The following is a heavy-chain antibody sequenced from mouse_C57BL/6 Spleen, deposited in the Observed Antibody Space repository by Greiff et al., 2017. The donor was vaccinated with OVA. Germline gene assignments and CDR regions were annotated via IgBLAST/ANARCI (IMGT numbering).Heavy chain of an antibody. D-gene: IGHD1-1*01. CDR2: ISSGSSTI. CDR3: ARGVTTVVAYYYAMDY. J-gene: IGHJ4*01. CDR1: GFTFSDYG. V-gene: IGHV5-17*01. Sequence: EVQLVESGGGLVKPGGSLKLSCAASGFTFSDYGMHWVRQAPEKGLEWVAYISSGSSTIYYADTVKGRFTISRDNAKNTLFLQLTRLRSVDTAMYYCARGVTTVVAYYYAMDYWGQGTAVTVSS.